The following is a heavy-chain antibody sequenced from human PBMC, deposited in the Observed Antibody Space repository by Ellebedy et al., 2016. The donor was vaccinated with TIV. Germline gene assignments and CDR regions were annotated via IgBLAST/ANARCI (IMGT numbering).Heavy chain of an antibody. CDR2: IRSKANNYAT. CDR3: TKATFNP. J-gene: IGHJ5*02. CDR1: GFTFSDST. V-gene: IGHV3-73*01. Sequence: GESLKISXAASGFTFSDSTTHWVRQASGKGLGWVGRIRSKANNYATAYAVPLKGRFTISRDDSKNTAYLQMNSLKTEDTAVYYCTKATFNPWGQGTLVTVSS.